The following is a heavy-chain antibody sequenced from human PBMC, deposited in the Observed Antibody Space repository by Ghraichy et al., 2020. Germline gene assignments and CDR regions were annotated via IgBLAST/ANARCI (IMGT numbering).Heavy chain of an antibody. CDR1: GGSISSYY. J-gene: IGHJ6*04. CDR2: IYTSGST. CDR3: EKAFQWTYYYGMDV. Sequence: LSLTCTVSGGSISSYYWSWIRQPAGKGLEWIGRIYTSGSTNYNPSLKSRLTMAVDTSKNQFSLTLSSVTAADTAVYYWEKAFQWTYYYGMDVWGKGTTVTVSS. D-gene: IGHD2-8*01. V-gene: IGHV4-4*07.